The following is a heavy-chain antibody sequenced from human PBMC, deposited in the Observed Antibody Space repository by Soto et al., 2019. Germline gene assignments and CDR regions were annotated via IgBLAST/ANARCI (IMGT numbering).Heavy chain of an antibody. CDR3: ARDLYYGSGPLRPDPYYYYGMDV. Sequence: SETLSLTCTVSGGSVSSSSFYWSWIRQPPGKGLEWIGYIYYSGSTNYNPSLKSRVTISVDTSKNQFSLKLSSVTAADTAVYYCARDLYYGSGPLRPDPYYYYGMDVWCQGPTVTVSS. CDR2: IYYSGST. J-gene: IGHJ6*02. D-gene: IGHD3-10*01. V-gene: IGHV4-61*01. CDR1: GGSVSSSSFY.